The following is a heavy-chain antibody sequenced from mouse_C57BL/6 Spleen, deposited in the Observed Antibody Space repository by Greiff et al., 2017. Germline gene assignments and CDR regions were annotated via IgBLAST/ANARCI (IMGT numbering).Heavy chain of an antibody. V-gene: IGHV2-2*01. CDR3: ARNPYYYGSSRYAMDY. J-gene: IGHJ4*01. CDR2: IWSGGST. CDR1: GFSLTSYG. D-gene: IGHD1-1*01. Sequence: VQLVESGPGLVQPSQSLSITCTVSGFSLTSYGVHWVRQSPGKGLEWLGVIWSGGSTDYNAAFISRLSISKDNSKSQVFFKMNSLQADDTAIYYCARNPYYYGSSRYAMDYWGQGTSGTVSS.